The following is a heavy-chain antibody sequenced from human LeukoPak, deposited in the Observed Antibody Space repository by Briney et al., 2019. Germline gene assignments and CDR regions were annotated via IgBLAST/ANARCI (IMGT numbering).Heavy chain of an antibody. CDR2: ISGNNDDT. CDR3: ARDSLVVVAAKTRPLLNFDY. Sequence: GASVKVSCKASGYTFTTFGISWVRQAPGQGLEWMGWISGNNDDTNYAQNLQGRVTMTTDTSTKTAYMEVRSLGSDDTAVYYCARDSLVVVAAKTRPLLNFDYWGQGTLVTVSS. J-gene: IGHJ4*02. CDR1: GYTFTTFG. V-gene: IGHV1-18*01. D-gene: IGHD2-15*01.